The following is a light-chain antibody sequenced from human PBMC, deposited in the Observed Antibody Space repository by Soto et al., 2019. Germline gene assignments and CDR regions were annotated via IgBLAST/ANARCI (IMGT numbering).Light chain of an antibody. CDR3: AVWDDSLNGWV. CDR1: SSNIGSNT. CDR2: SNN. V-gene: IGLV1-44*01. Sequence: QSVLTQPPSASGTPGQSVTISCSGSSSNIGSNTVNWYQQLPGTAPKLLIYSNNQRPSGVPDRFSEYKSGISGFLDISGLQSEDEADYYCAVWDDSLNGWVFGGGTKLTVL. J-gene: IGLJ3*02.